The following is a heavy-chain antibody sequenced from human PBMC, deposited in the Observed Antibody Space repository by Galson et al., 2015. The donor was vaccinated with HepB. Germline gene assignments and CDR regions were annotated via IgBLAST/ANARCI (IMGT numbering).Heavy chain of an antibody. CDR2: IIPIFGTA. CDR3: ARVEYSSSRRWFDP. CDR1: GGTFSSYA. J-gene: IGHJ5*02. V-gene: IGHV1-69*13. D-gene: IGHD6-13*01. Sequence: SVKVSCKASGGTFSSYAISWVQQAPGQGLEWMGGIIPIFGTANYAQKFQGRVTITADESTSTAYMELSSLRSEDTAVYYCARVEYSSSRRWFDPWGQGTLVTVSS.